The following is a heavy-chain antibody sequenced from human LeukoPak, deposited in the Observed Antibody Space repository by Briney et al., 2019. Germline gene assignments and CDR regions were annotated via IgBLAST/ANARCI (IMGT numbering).Heavy chain of an antibody. CDR2: IYSGGST. CDR1: GFTVSSNY. Sequence: GSLLLSCAASGFTVSSNYMSWGRPAPGEGLGWVSVIYSGGSTYYADSVKGRFTISRHNSKNTLYLQMNSLRAEDTAVYYCARDAIGDYGSGSYYTDYWGQGTLVTVSS. J-gene: IGHJ4*02. CDR3: ARDAIGDYGSGSYYTDY. V-gene: IGHV3-53*04. D-gene: IGHD3-10*01.